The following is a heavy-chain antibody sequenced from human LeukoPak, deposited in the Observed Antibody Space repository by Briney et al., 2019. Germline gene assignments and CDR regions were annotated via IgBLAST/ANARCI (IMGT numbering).Heavy chain of an antibody. CDR2: IFTSAST. D-gene: IGHD6-6*01. CDR1: GASISSYY. J-gene: IGHJ6*03. CDR3: ARAQYASSSGDYWYYYMDV. V-gene: IGHV4-4*07. Sequence: SETLSLTCTVSGASISSYYWSWIRQPAGKGLEWIGRIFTSASTNYNPSLKSRVTMSIDTSKNQFSLKLSSVTAADTAVYYCARAQYASSSGDYWYYYMDVWGKGTTVTVSS.